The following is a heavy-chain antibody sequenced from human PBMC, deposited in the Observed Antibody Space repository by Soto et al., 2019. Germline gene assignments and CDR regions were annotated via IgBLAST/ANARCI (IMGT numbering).Heavy chain of an antibody. D-gene: IGHD5-18*01. CDR2: ISSSGSPI. Sequence: GGSLRLSCVASAFTFSTFEMNWVRQAPGKGLEWVSYISSSGSPIYYAESVKGRFTISRDNAKNTLYLQMNSLRAEDTAVFYCGRGGSDSPMAPGYWGQGTLVTVS. CDR1: AFTFSTFE. J-gene: IGHJ4*02. V-gene: IGHV3-48*03. CDR3: GRGGSDSPMAPGY.